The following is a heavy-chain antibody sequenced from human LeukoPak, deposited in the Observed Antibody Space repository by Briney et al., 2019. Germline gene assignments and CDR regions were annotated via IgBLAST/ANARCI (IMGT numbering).Heavy chain of an antibody. CDR3: ARDGDIVVVPAAELDY. D-gene: IGHD2-2*01. CDR2: INPSGGST. J-gene: IGHJ4*02. V-gene: IGHV1-46*01. CDR1: GYTLTSYY. Sequence: ASVKVSCKASGYTLTSYYMHWVRQAPGQGLEWMGIINPSGGSTSYAQKFQGRVTMTRDTSTSTVYMELSSPRSEDTAVYYCARDGDIVVVPAAELDYWGQGTLVTVSS.